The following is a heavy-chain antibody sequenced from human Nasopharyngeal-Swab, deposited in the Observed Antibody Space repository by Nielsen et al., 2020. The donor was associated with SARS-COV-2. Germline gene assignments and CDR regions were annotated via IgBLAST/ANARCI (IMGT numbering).Heavy chain of an antibody. CDR3: ARVGGPGNDNKEAFDI. CDR2: IYYSGTT. V-gene: IGHV4-59*11. Sequence: SETLSLTCSVSGGSISSHYWSWIRQPPGKGLEWIGYIYYSGTTNYSPSLKSRVTISLDTSKTHFSLKVVSVTAADTAMYYCARVGGPGNDNKEAFDIWGQGIMVTVSS. J-gene: IGHJ3*02. D-gene: IGHD1-1*01. CDR1: GGSISSHY.